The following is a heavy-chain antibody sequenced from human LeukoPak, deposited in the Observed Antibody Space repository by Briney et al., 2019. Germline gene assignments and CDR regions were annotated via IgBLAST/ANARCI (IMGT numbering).Heavy chain of an antibody. Sequence: GGSLRLSCAASGFTFSSYGMHWVRQAPGKGLEWVAVISYDGSNKYYADSVKGRFTISRDNSKNTLYLQLNSLRAEDTAVYYCARAYRGYDFDYWGQGTLVTVSS. CDR3: ARAYRGYDFDY. V-gene: IGHV3-30*03. D-gene: IGHD5-12*01. CDR2: ISYDGSNK. CDR1: GFTFSSYG. J-gene: IGHJ4*02.